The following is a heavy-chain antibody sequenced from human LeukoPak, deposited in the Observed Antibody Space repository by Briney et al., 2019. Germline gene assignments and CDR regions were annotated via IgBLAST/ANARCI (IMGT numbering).Heavy chain of an antibody. Sequence: SETLSLTCTVSGGSISSSSYYWGWIRQPPGKGLEWIGSIYYSGSTYYNPSLKGRVTISVDTSKNQFSLKLSSVTAADAAVYYCARGTYDILTGYYMGSFDYWGQGTLVTVSS. V-gene: IGHV4-39*01. CDR3: ARGTYDILTGYYMGSFDY. D-gene: IGHD3-9*01. CDR1: GGSISSSSYY. J-gene: IGHJ4*02. CDR2: IYYSGST.